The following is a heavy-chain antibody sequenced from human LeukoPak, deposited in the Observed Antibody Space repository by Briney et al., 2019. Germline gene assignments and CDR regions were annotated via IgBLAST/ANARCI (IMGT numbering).Heavy chain of an antibody. Sequence: ASVKVSCKASGYIFTDYYTHWVRQAPGQGPEWMGRINPNSGDTDSAQKFQGRVTMTRVTSITTVYMEMRRLTSDDTAVYYCARVAYGNNATPFDHWGQGTLVIVSS. D-gene: IGHD4-11*01. CDR3: ARVAYGNNATPFDH. J-gene: IGHJ4*02. V-gene: IGHV1-2*06. CDR1: GYIFTDYY. CDR2: INPNSGDT.